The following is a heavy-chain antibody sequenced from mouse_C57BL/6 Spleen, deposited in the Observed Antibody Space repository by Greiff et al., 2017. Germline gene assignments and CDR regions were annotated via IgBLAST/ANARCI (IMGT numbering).Heavy chain of an antibody. Sequence: QVQLQQPGAELVKPGASVKLSCKASGYTFTSYWMHWVKQRPGQGLEWIGMIHPNSGSTNYNEKFKSKATLTVDKSSSTAYMQLSSLTSEDSAVYYCARSSAAYYFDDWGQGTTLTVSS. CDR2: IHPNSGST. CDR3: ARSSAAYYFDD. J-gene: IGHJ2*01. D-gene: IGHD6-1*01. CDR1: GYTFTSYW. V-gene: IGHV1-64*01.